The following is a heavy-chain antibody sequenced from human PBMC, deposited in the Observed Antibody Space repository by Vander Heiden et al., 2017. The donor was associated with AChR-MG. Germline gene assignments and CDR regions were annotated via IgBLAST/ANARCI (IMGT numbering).Heavy chain of an antibody. CDR3: ARSFCSSTTCPLDY. V-gene: IGHV4-30-4*01. J-gene: IGHJ4*02. CDR1: GASITSHAYY. Sequence: QVQLQESGPGLVQPSQTLSLTCSVSGASITSHAYYWSWVRQTPGKGLEWIGYIYYPNTTYYNPSLRSRLTLSVDTSKNEFSLRLTSVTAADTAVYFCARSFCSSTTCPLDYWGQGTLVTASS. D-gene: IGHD2-2*01. CDR2: IYYPNTT.